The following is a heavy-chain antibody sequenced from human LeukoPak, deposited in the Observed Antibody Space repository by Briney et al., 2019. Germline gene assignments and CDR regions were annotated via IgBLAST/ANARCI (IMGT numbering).Heavy chain of an antibody. Sequence: PGGSLILSCAASGFTFSNCAMSWVRQAPGKGLECVSAISGSGGGTYYADSVKGRFTISRDNSKNTLYLQMNSLRAEDTAVYYCAKDGSYWELGDYWGQGTLVTVSS. J-gene: IGHJ4*02. CDR3: AKDGSYWELGDY. CDR2: ISGSGGGT. V-gene: IGHV3-23*01. D-gene: IGHD2-15*01. CDR1: GFTFSNCA.